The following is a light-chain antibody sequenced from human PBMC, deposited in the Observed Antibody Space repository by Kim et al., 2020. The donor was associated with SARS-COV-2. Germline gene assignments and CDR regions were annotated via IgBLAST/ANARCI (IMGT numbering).Light chain of an antibody. Sequence: QSVLTQPPSVSGAPGQRVTISCSGSNSNIGRNTVNWYQQLPGTAPRLLIYSNNLRPSGVPDRFSGSKSGTSASLAISGIQAEDEADYYCAAWDDSLNGYVAFGGGTQLTVL. CDR3: AAWDDSLNGYVA. CDR2: SNN. CDR1: NSNIGRNT. V-gene: IGLV1-44*01. J-gene: IGLJ2*01.